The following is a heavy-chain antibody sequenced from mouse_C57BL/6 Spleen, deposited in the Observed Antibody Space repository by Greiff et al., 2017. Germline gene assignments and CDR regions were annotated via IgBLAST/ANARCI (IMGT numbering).Heavy chain of an antibody. CDR3: ASSRTGTDYFDY. V-gene: IGHV1-61*01. J-gene: IGHJ2*01. D-gene: IGHD4-1*01. CDR2: IYPSDSET. CDR1: GYTFTSYW. Sequence: VQLQQPGAELVRPGSSVKLSCKASGYTFTSYWMDWVKQRPGQGLEWIGNIYPSDSETHYNQKFKDKATLTVDKSSSTAYMQLSSLTSEDSAVYYCASSRTGTDYFDYWGQGTTLTVSS.